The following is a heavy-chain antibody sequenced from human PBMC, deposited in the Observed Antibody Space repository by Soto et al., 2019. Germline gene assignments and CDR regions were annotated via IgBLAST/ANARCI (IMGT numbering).Heavy chain of an antibody. Sequence: PLLPMSLTCAVSGDSIISHYCLWIRQPPGKGLESIGYLYYGRSANYNPSLKSRVTLSVDTSTNQCSLTLSSMTASDTSVYYCALRSMAVVPEYWGQGTLVTVSS. CDR2: LYYGRSA. D-gene: IGHD2-15*01. J-gene: IGHJ4*02. CDR1: GDSIISHY. CDR3: ALRSMAVVPEY. V-gene: IGHV4-59*11.